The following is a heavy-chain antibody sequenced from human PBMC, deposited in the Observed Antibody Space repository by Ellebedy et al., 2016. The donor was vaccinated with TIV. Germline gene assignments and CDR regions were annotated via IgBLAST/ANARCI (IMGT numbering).Heavy chain of an antibody. D-gene: IGHD2-2*01. V-gene: IGHV1-18*04. CDR1: GYTFTGYY. CDR2: ISAYNGNT. J-gene: IGHJ4*02. CDR3: AMISSTSWGTFDY. Sequence: ASVKVSCKASGYTFTGYYMHWVRQAPGQGLEWMGWISAYNGNTNYAQKLQGRVTMTTDTSTSTAYMELRSLRSDDTAVYYCAMISSTSWGTFDYWGQGTLVTVSS.